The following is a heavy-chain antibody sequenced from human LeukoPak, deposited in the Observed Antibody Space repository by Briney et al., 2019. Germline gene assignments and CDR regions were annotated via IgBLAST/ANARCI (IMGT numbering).Heavy chain of an antibody. Sequence: PGGTLRLSCAASGFTFSTYAMHWVRQAAGKGLEWVAFIWPDGSKKYYADSVRGRFAISRENSKNTVYLQMNDLRPEDTALYFCAKISSSAESNFDYWGQGTLLTVSS. V-gene: IGHV3-30*02. J-gene: IGHJ4*02. CDR1: GFTFSTYA. CDR2: IWPDGSKK. D-gene: IGHD6-25*01. CDR3: AKISSSAESNFDY.